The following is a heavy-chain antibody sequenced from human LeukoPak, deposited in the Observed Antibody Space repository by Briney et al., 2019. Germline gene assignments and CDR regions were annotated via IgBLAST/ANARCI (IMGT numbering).Heavy chain of an antibody. CDR3: AKDRFSH. V-gene: IGHV3-30*18. Sequence: GGSLRLSCAASGFTFSSYGMHWVRQAPGKGLEWVAVISYDGSNKYYADSVKGRFTISRDNSKNTLYLQMNSLRAEDTAVYYCAKDRFSHWGQGTLVTVSS. CDR1: GFTFSSYG. CDR2: ISYDGSNK. J-gene: IGHJ4*02.